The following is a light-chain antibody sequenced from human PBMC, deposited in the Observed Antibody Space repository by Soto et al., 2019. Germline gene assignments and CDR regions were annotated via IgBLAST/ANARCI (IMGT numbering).Light chain of an antibody. CDR3: QHYNSYWT. V-gene: IGKV1-5*01. CDR1: QSISSW. J-gene: IGKJ1*01. Sequence: DIPMTPYPSSLHTSLGYRLTITCRASQSISSWLAWYQQKPGKAPKLLIYDASSLESGVPSRFSGRGSGTEFTLTISSLQTDDFATYYCQHYNSYWTFGQGTKVDIK. CDR2: DAS.